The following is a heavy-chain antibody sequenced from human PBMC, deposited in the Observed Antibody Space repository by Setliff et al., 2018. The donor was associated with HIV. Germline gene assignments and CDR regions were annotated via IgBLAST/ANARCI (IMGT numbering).Heavy chain of an antibody. J-gene: IGHJ4*02. CDR2: IYTSGST. CDR3: ARGLSFYDPGGFDY. Sequence: TSETLSLTCTVSGGSISTSNWWGWIRQTPGKGLEWIGYIYTSGSTNYNPSLKSRVTISVDTSKNQFSLKLSSVTAADTAVYYCARGLSFYDPGGFDYWGQGTLVTSPQ. CDR1: GGSISTSNW. D-gene: IGHD3-22*01. V-gene: IGHV4-4*09.